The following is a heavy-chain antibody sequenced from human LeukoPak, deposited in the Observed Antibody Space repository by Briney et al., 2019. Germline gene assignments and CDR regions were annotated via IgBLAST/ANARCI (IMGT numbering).Heavy chain of an antibody. D-gene: IGHD3-3*01. CDR3: ARGADFWSGFRPYYYYYMDV. Sequence: SVKVSCKASGGTFSSYAISWVRQAPGQGLEWMGGIIPIFGTANYARKFQGRVTITTDESTSTAYMELSSLRSEDTAVYYCARGADFWSGFRPYYYYYMDVWGKGTTVTVSS. CDR2: IIPIFGTA. J-gene: IGHJ6*03. CDR1: GGTFSSYA. V-gene: IGHV1-69*05.